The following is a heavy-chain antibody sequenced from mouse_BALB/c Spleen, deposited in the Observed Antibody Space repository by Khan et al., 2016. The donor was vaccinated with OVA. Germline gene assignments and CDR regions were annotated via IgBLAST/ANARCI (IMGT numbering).Heavy chain of an antibody. CDR1: GYVFSSYW. V-gene: IGHV1-80*01. D-gene: IGHD2-14*01. CDR2: IYPGDGDT. J-gene: IGHJ3*01. CDR3: ERSGYDFFAY. Sequence: VQLQQSGAELVRPGSSVKISCKASGYVFSSYWMNWVKQRPGQGLEWIGQIYPGDGDTKYNGKFKGKVTLTADKSSSTAYMQISSLTSEDSAVYFCERSGYDFFAYWGQGTLVTVSA.